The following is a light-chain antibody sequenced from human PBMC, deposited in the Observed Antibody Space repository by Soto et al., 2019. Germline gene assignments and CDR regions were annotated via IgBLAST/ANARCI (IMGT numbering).Light chain of an antibody. CDR2: ATS. Sequence: DVQMTQSPSSLSAFVGARVTITCRASQGIAPYLAWFQQKPGKVPKLLIYATSTLQSGVPSRFSGGGSGTEFTRLSSILLPEDGVNYYLQKYNSAPLTVGGGTKVEIK. CDR3: QKYNSAPLT. J-gene: IGKJ4*01. CDR1: QGIAPY. V-gene: IGKV1-27*01.